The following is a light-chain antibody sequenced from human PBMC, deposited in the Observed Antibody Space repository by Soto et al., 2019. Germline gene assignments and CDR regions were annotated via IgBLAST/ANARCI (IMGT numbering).Light chain of an antibody. CDR2: KAR. J-gene: IGKJ1*01. V-gene: IGKV1-5*03. CDR1: QSLNDW. CDR3: KRYMDYYSWK. Sequence: DIQMTQSPPTLSASVGDRVTITCRASQSLNDWVAWYQQKPGKAPKLLIYKARSLESGGQSRLSDRGSGTEFTRTISSIQPDVIATYYCKRYMDYYSWKFGPGTKEEI.